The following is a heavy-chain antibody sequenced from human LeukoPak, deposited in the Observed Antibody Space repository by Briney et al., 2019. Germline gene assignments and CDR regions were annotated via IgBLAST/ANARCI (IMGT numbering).Heavy chain of an antibody. Sequence: GESLKISCKGSGYSFTSYWIGWVHQMPGKGLEWMGIIYPGDSDTRYSPSFQGQVTISADKSISTAYLQWSSLKASDTAMYYCARPQRRYYDSRDAFDIWGQGTMVTVSS. CDR3: ARPQRRYYDSRDAFDI. V-gene: IGHV5-51*07. D-gene: IGHD3-22*01. CDR1: GYSFTSYW. CDR2: IYPGDSDT. J-gene: IGHJ3*02.